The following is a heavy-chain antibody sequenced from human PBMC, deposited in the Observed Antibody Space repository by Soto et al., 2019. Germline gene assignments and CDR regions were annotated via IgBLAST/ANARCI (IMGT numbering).Heavy chain of an antibody. D-gene: IGHD3-3*01. CDR3: AKDVGLAIFGVVIITTYGMDV. CDR1: GFTVSSNY. Sequence: GGSLRLSCAASGFTVSSNYMSWVRQAPGKGLEWVSVIYSGGSTYYADSVKGRFTISRDNSKNTLYLQMNSLRAEDTAVYYCAKDVGLAIFGVVIITTYGMDVWGQGTTVTV. CDR2: IYSGGST. J-gene: IGHJ6*02. V-gene: IGHV3-66*01.